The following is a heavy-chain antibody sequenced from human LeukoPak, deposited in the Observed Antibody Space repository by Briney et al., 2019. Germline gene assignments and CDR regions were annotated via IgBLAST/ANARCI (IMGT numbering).Heavy chain of an antibody. D-gene: IGHD2-2*01. Sequence: GGSLRLSCAASEFTFRTYSMNWVRQAPGKGLEWVSYIDTTSSTIYYADSVKGRFTISRDNAKNSLYLQMNSLRAEDTAVYYCAKDRHAPGRYCSSTTCFPFDSWGQGTLVTVSS. CDR1: EFTFRTYS. J-gene: IGHJ5*01. CDR3: AKDRHAPGRYCSSTTCFPFDS. CDR2: IDTTSSTI. V-gene: IGHV3-48*01.